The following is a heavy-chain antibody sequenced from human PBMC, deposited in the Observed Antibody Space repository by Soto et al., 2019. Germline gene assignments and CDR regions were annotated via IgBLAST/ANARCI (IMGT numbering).Heavy chain of an antibody. V-gene: IGHV1-2*04. CDR1: GYTFTGYY. CDR3: ARAVARDGSSWYRGGYVS. Sequence: ASVKVSCKASGYTFTGYYIHWVRQAPGQGLEWMGWINPDTGGTDYTQKFQGWVAMTRDTSITTAYMELSSLKSDDTAVYFCARAVARDGSSWYRGGYVSWGQGTLVTVSS. J-gene: IGHJ5*02. D-gene: IGHD6-13*01. CDR2: INPDTGGT.